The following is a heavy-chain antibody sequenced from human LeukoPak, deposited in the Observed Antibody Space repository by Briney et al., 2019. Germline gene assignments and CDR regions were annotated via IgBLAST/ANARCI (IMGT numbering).Heavy chain of an antibody. J-gene: IGHJ4*02. V-gene: IGHV4-38-2*02. Sequence: SETLSLTCIVSDYSISSNHYWGWVRPPPGKALEWIGHVYHGGSIYYNPSLKSRVTISLDTSKSQFSLRLSSLTAADTALYYCARTTVTGTRYQFDHWGPGTLVTVSS. CDR1: DYSISSNHY. CDR2: VYHGGSI. CDR3: ARTTVTGTRYQFDH. D-gene: IGHD6-19*01.